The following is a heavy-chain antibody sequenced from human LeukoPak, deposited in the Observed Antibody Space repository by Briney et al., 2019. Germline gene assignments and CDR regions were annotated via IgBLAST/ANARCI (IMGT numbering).Heavy chain of an antibody. V-gene: IGHV3-48*03. CDR2: ISSSGSTI. Sequence: GGSLRLSCAASGFTFSSYEMNWVRQAPGKGLEWVSYISSSGSTIYYADSVKGRFTISRDNVKNSLYLQMNSLRAEDTAVYYCAREMEGYSYGYGDAFDIWGQGTMVTVSS. D-gene: IGHD5-18*01. CDR3: AREMEGYSYGYGDAFDI. CDR1: GFTFSSYE. J-gene: IGHJ3*02.